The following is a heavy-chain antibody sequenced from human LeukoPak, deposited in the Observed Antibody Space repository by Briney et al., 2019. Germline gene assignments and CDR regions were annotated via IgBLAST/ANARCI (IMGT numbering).Heavy chain of an antibody. CDR2: ISGSGANT. CDR3: AKWGFSDRSGANFHS. Sequence: GGSLRLSCAASGFTFSTYAMSWVRQAPGKGLEWGSTISGSGANTYYADSVRGRFTISRDNSNNTLFLQVNSLRADDTAVYHCAKWGFSDRSGANFHSWGEGTLVSVSS. CDR1: GFTFSTYA. V-gene: IGHV3-23*01. D-gene: IGHD3-22*01. J-gene: IGHJ4*02.